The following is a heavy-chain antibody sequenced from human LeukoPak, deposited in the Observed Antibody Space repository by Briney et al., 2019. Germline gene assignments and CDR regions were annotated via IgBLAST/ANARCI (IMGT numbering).Heavy chain of an antibody. Sequence: GGSLRLSCAASGFTISSFGMHWVRQAPGKGLEWVAFIRIDGSNNYARSVQGRFVISRDNSKNTLHLQMNNVRPDDTAVYYCAKKNPGYDGRWNGDLYLDNWGQGALVTVSS. D-gene: IGHD1-1*01. J-gene: IGHJ4*02. CDR2: IRIDGSN. CDR1: GFTISSFG. CDR3: AKKNPGYDGRWNGDLYLDN. V-gene: IGHV3-30*02.